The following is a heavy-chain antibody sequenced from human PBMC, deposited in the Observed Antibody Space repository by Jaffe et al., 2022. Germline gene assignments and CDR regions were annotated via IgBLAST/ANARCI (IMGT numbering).Heavy chain of an antibody. Sequence: QLQLQESGPGLVKPSETLSLTCTVSGGSISSSSYYWGWIRQPPGKGLEWIGSIYYSGSTYYNPSLKSRVTISVDTSKNQFSLKLSSVTAADTAVYYCARHQGGGGWSIDAFDIWGQGTMVTVSS. V-gene: IGHV4-39*01. CDR1: GGSISSSSYY. D-gene: IGHD6-19*01. CDR2: IYYSGST. CDR3: ARHQGGGGWSIDAFDI. J-gene: IGHJ3*02.